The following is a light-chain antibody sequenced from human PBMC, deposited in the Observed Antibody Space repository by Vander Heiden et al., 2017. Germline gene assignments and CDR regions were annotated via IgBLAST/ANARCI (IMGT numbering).Light chain of an antibody. Sequence: DIQMTQSPSSLSASVGDRVTITCRASQSISRYLNWYQHKPGKAPKLLIYTASSLQSGVPSRFSGSGSGTYFTLTISSLQPEDFATYYCQQSDHTPPWTFGQGTKVEVK. J-gene: IGKJ1*01. V-gene: IGKV1-39*01. CDR2: TAS. CDR3: QQSDHTPPWT. CDR1: QSISRY.